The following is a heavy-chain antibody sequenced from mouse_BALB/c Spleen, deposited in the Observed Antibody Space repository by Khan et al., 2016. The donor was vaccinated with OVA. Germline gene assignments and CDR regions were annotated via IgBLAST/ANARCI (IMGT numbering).Heavy chain of an antibody. V-gene: IGHV2-9*02. J-gene: IGHJ2*01. D-gene: IGHD1-3*01. CDR3: ARLEDI. Sequence: VELVESGPGLVAPSQSLSITCTVSGFSLTRYGVHWVRQPPGKGLEWLGVIWAGGSTNYNSALMSRLSISKDNSKSQVFLKMNSLQTKDTAMYYCARLEDIWGQGTTLTVSS. CDR1: GFSLTRYG. CDR2: IWAGGST.